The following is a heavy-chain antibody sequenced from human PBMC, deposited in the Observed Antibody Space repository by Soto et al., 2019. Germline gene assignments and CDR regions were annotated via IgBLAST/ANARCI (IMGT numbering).Heavy chain of an antibody. CDR2: INPSGGST. CDR1: GYTFTSYY. Sequence: ASVKVSCKASGYTFTSYYMHWVRQAPGQGLEWMGIINPSGGSTSYAQKFQGRVTMTRDTSTSTVYMELSSLRSEDTAVYYCARENVERSFRYYDSSGPPHDPFDIWGQGTMVTVSS. CDR3: ARENVERSFRYYDSSGPPHDPFDI. D-gene: IGHD3-22*01. J-gene: IGHJ3*02. V-gene: IGHV1-46*01.